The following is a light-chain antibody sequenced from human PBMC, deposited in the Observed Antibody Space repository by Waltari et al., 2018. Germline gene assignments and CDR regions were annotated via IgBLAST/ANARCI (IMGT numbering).Light chain of an antibody. CDR2: GAS. CDR3: QQYGSSILYT. CDR1: QSLTKRY. J-gene: IGKJ2*01. Sequence: VLTQSPDTLSLSPGERATVSCRASQSLTKRYLAWYQQNPGQAPRFLIYGASSRAAGIPDRFSGSGSGTDFTLTISRLEPEDFAVYYCQQYGSSILYTFGQGTKLEIK. V-gene: IGKV3-20*01.